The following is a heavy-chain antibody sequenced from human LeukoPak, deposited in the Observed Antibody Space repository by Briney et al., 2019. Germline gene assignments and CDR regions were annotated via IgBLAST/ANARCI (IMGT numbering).Heavy chain of an antibody. V-gene: IGHV4-61*01. CDR2: IYYSGST. Sequence: SETLSLTCTVSGGSVSSGSYYWSWIRQPPGKGLEWIRYIYYSGSTNYNPSLKSRVTISVDTSKNQFSLKLSSVTAADTAVYYCAREGAMVFDYWGQGTLVTVSS. D-gene: IGHD5-18*01. CDR1: GGSVSSGSYY. J-gene: IGHJ4*02. CDR3: AREGAMVFDY.